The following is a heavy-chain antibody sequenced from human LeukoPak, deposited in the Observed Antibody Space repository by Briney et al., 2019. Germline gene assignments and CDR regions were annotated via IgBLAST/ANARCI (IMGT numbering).Heavy chain of an antibody. Sequence: SETLSLTCAAYGGSFSGYYWSWIRQPPGKGLEWIGEINHSGSTNYNPSLKSRVTISVDTSKNQFSLKLSSVTAADTAVYYCARGAPPYDYVWGSYKFGIYFDYWGQGTLVTVSS. J-gene: IGHJ4*02. CDR2: INHSGST. D-gene: IGHD3-16*01. V-gene: IGHV4-34*01. CDR1: GGSFSGYY. CDR3: ARGAPPYDYVWGSYKFGIYFDY.